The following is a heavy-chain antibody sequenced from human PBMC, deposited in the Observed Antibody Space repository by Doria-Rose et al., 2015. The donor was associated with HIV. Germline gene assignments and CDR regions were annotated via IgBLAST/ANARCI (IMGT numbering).Heavy chain of an antibody. Sequence: QWGPVLVKPTETLTLTCTVSGVSLSSPGMGVSWIRQPPGKALEWLANIFSDDERSYKTSLKTRLTISRSTSKRQVVLTMTDMDPVDTATYYCARIKSSRWYHKYYFDFWGQGTLVIVSA. J-gene: IGHJ4*02. CDR3: ARIKSSRWYHKYYFDF. CDR1: GVSLSSPGMG. D-gene: IGHD6-13*01. CDR2: IFSDDER. V-gene: IGHV2-26*01.